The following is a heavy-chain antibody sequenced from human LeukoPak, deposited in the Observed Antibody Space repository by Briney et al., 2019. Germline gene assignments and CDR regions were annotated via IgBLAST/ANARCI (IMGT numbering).Heavy chain of an antibody. CDR1: GXTFSTYW. Sequence: PGGSLRLSCAASGXTFSTYWMHWVRQAPGKGLVWVSRTNGDGTSTSTSYADSVKGRFTISRDNAKTTMYLHMNTLRAEDTAVYYCARDRDYGAPDYWGQGTLVTVSS. CDR2: TNGDGTSTST. V-gene: IGHV3-74*01. D-gene: IGHD4-17*01. J-gene: IGHJ4*02. CDR3: ARDRDYGAPDY.